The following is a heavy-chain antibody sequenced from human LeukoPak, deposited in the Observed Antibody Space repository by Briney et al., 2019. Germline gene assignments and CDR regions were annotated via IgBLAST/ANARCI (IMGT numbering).Heavy chain of an antibody. Sequence: GRSLRLSCAASGFTFSSYGIHWVRQAPGKGLEWVAVVSYDGSEKYYADSVKGRLTISRDKSKNTVSLQMNSLRAEDTAVYYCARVKDYVWGSYRYFDYWGQGTLVTVSS. D-gene: IGHD3-16*02. CDR2: VSYDGSEK. V-gene: IGHV3-30*03. J-gene: IGHJ4*02. CDR3: ARVKDYVWGSYRYFDY. CDR1: GFTFSSYG.